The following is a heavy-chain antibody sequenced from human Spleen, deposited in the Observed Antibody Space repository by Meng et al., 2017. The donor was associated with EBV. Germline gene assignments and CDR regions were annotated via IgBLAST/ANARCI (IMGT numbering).Heavy chain of an antibody. D-gene: IGHD3-22*01. CDR2: IHHSGTT. CDR1: GAAIDSSDW. Sequence: QVHQQCSGQGLVTPSGPLSLTCAGSGAAIDSSDWWTWVRQAPGKGLEWSGEIHHSGTTNYNPSLESRVTISIDKSDNQFSLKLTSVTAADTAVYYCARGLGGHYPTMEYWGQGTLVTVSS. V-gene: IGHV4-4*02. J-gene: IGHJ4*02. CDR3: ARGLGGHYPTMEY.